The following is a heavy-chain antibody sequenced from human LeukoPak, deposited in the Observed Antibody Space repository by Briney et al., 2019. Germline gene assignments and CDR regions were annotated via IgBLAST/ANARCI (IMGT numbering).Heavy chain of an antibody. J-gene: IGHJ4*02. CDR3: AKSRKQWLAVFDY. CDR1: GFTFSSYA. CDR2: ISGSGGST. D-gene: IGHD6-19*01. Sequence: GGSLRVSCAASGFTFSSYAMSWVRQAPGKGLEWVSAISGSGGSTYYADSVKGRFTISRDNSKNTLYLQMNSLRAEDTAVYYCAKSRKQWLAVFDYWGQGTLVTVSS. V-gene: IGHV3-23*01.